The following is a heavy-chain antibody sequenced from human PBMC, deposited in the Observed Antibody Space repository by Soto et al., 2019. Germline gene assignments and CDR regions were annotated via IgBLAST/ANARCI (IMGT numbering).Heavy chain of an antibody. J-gene: IGHJ6*02. CDR1: GFTLSSYG. CDR3: ARSVGYEGSYYGMDV. D-gene: IGHD5-12*01. CDR2: IWYDGSNK. V-gene: IGHV3-33*01. Sequence: QVQLVESGGGVVQPGRSLRLSCAASGFTLSSYGMHWVRQAPGKGLEWVAVIWYDGSNKYYADSVKGRFTISRDNSKNTLYLQMNSLRAEDTAVYYCARSVGYEGSYYGMDVWGQGTTVTVSS.